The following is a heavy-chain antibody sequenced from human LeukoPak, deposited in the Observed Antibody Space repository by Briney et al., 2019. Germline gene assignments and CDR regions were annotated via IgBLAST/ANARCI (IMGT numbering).Heavy chain of an antibody. J-gene: IGHJ6*02. CDR3: ARHFLGEIPDMDV. Sequence: KTGESLKISCKGSGYSFTSYWISGVRHMRGKGLEWMGKIDPSDSYTTYRRPFQGPVTISGDAPISTAYLQWSGLTASDTAMYYCARHFLGEIPDMDVWGQGTTVTVSS. CDR2: IDPSDSYT. CDR1: GYSFTSYW. D-gene: IGHD1-14*01. V-gene: IGHV5-10-1*01.